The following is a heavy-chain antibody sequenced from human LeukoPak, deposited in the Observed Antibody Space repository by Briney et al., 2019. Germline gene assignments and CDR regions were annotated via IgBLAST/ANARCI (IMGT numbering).Heavy chain of an antibody. CDR1: GYTFTSYY. Sequence: ASVKVSCKASGYTFTSYYMHWVRQAPGQGLEWMGIINPSGGSTSYAQKFQGRVTMTRDMSTSTVYMELSSLRSEDTAVYYCARVGYSYGPDYYYYYMDVWGKGTTVTISS. V-gene: IGHV1-46*01. CDR2: INPSGGST. CDR3: ARVGYSYGPDYYYYYMDV. J-gene: IGHJ6*03. D-gene: IGHD5-18*01.